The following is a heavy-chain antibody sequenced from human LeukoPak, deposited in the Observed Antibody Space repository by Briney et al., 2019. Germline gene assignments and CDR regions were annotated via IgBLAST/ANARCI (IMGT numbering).Heavy chain of an antibody. CDR1: GGSLSSSSYY. D-gene: IGHD2-2*01. V-gene: IGHV4-39*07. J-gene: IGHJ5*02. CDR2: IYYSGST. CDR3: ARGPDIVVVPASDRGFDP. Sequence: SETLSLTCTVSGGSLSSSSYYWGWLRQPPGKGLEWLGSIYYSGSTYYNPSLKSRVTISVDTSKNQFSLKLSSVTAADTAVYYCARGPDIVVVPASDRGFDPWGQGTLVTVSS.